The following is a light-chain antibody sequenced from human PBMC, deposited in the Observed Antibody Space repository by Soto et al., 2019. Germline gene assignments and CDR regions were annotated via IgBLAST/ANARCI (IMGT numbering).Light chain of an antibody. V-gene: IGKV3-15*01. CDR2: GAS. J-gene: IGKJ1*01. CDR3: QQYNNWPWT. Sequence: EIVMTQSPATLSVSPGGRATLSCRASQSISDTLAWYQQKPGQAPRLLIHGASTRATGFPARFSGSGSGTDFTLTIGSLQSEDFAVYYCQQYNNWPWTFGQGTKVDI. CDR1: QSISDT.